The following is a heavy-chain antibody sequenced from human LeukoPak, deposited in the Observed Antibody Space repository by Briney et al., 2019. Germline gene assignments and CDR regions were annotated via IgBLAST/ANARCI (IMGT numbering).Heavy chain of an antibody. CDR1: GYIFTGYY. V-gene: IGHV1-2*04. D-gene: IGHD2-2*01. Sequence: ASVKVSCKASGYIFTGYYMHWVRQAPGQGLEWMGWINPNSGGTNYAQKFQGWVTMTRDTSISTAYMELSRLRSDDTAVYYCAREGCSSTSCYLSHYWYFDLWGRGTLVTVSS. J-gene: IGHJ2*01. CDR3: AREGCSSTSCYLSHYWYFDL. CDR2: INPNSGGT.